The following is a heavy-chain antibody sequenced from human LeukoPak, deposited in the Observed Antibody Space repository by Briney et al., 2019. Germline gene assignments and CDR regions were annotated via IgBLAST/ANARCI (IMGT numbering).Heavy chain of an antibody. Sequence: QPGGSLRLSCAASGFTFSNYAMHWVRQAPGKGLEYVSAISSNGGSTYYANSVKGRFTISRDNSKNTLYLQMGSLRAEDTAVYYCARVDGVRDAFDIWGQGTLVTVSS. V-gene: IGHV3-64*01. CDR1: GFTFSNYA. D-gene: IGHD3-10*01. CDR2: ISSNGGST. J-gene: IGHJ3*02. CDR3: ARVDGVRDAFDI.